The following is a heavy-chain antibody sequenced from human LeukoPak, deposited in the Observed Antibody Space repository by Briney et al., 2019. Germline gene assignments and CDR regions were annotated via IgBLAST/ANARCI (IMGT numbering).Heavy chain of an antibody. V-gene: IGHV3-21*04. D-gene: IGHD2-15*01. J-gene: IGHJ4*02. CDR3: AKEVVVVAATHYPFDY. CDR1: GFTFSSYS. Sequence: PGGSLRLSCAASGFTFSSYSMNWVRQAPGKGLEWVSSISSSSSYIYYADSVKGRFTISRDNAKNSLYLQMNSLRAEDTAVYYCAKEVVVVAATHYPFDYWGQGTLVTVSS. CDR2: ISSSSSYI.